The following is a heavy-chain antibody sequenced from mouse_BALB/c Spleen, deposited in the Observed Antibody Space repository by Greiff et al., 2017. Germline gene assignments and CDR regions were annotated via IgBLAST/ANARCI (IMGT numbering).Heavy chain of an antibody. J-gene: IGHJ2*01. CDR3: ARKLGWLLALDY. CDR1: GFSLTSYG. Sequence: VQLQESGPGLVQPSQSLSITCTVSGFSLTSYGVHWVRQSPGKGLEWLGVIWSGGSTDYNAAFISRLSISKDNSKSQVFFKMNSLQANDTAIDYCARKLGWLLALDYWGQGTTLTVSS. CDR2: IWSGGST. V-gene: IGHV2-2*02. D-gene: IGHD2-3*01.